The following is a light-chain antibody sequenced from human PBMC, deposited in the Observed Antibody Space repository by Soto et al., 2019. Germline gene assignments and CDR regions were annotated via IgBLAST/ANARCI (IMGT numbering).Light chain of an antibody. Sequence: QSALTQPASVSGSPGQSITISCTGTSSDVGSYNLVSWYQQHPGKAPKLMIYEGSKRPSGVSNRFSGSKSGNTASLTISGLQAEDEADYCCCSYAGSSYDVFGTGTKLTVL. CDR1: SSDVGSYNL. J-gene: IGLJ1*01. CDR3: CSYAGSSYDV. V-gene: IGLV2-23*01. CDR2: EGS.